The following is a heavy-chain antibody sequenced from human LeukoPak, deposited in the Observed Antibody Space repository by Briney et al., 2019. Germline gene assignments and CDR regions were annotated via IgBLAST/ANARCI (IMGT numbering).Heavy chain of an antibody. Sequence: SETLSLTCTVSSGSIRSYYWSWIRQPPGKGLEWIGYIYGSGSTNFNPSLKSRATMSVDTSKNQISLELSFVTAADTAMYYCARSTMVNTATGWFDPWGQGTLVTVSS. CDR1: SGSIRSYY. CDR2: IYGSGST. CDR3: ARSTMVNTATGWFDP. D-gene: IGHD4/OR15-4a*01. J-gene: IGHJ5*02. V-gene: IGHV4-59*12.